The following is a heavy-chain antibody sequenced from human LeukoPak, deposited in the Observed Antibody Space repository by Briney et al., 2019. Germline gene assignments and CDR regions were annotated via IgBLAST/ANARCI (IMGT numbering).Heavy chain of an antibody. CDR2: LNEDGSGA. V-gene: IGHV3-7*01. D-gene: IGHD3-22*01. CDR1: GFTFSRSW. Sequence: GGSLRLSCAASGFTFSRSWMSWVRQAPGKGLEGVADLNEDGSGAHYVDSVKGRFTISRDNAKNSLYLQMNSLRAEDTAVYYCVRAVYDSTNYCHFDYWGQGDLVTVSS. CDR3: VRAVYDSTNYCHFDY. J-gene: IGHJ4*02.